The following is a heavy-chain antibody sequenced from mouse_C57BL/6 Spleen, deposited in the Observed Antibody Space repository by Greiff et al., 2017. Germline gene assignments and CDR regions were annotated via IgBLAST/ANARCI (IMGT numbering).Heavy chain of an antibody. CDR3: AREGTTYDYDGFAY. CDR2: ISYDGSN. Sequence: VQLKESGPGLVKPSQSLSLTCSVTGYSITSGYYWNWIRQFPGNKLEWMGYISYDGSNNYNPSLKNRISITRDTSKNQFFLKLNSVTTEDTATXYCAREGTTYDYDGFAYWGQGTLVTVSA. CDR1: GYSITSGYY. D-gene: IGHD2-4*01. V-gene: IGHV3-6*01. J-gene: IGHJ3*01.